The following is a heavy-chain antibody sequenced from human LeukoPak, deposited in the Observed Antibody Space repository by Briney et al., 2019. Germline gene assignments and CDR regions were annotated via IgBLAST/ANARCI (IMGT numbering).Heavy chain of an antibody. CDR2: IYYSGST. D-gene: IGHD3-22*01. V-gene: IGHV4-59*01. CDR3: ARSPGHRGYDY. J-gene: IGHJ4*02. CDR1: GASISSSYY. Sequence: SETLSLTCTVSGASISSSYYWSWIRQPPGKGLEWIGYIYYSGSTNYNPSLESRVTMSIDTSNNQFSLKLASVTATDTAVYYCARSPGHRGYDYWGQGTLVTVSS.